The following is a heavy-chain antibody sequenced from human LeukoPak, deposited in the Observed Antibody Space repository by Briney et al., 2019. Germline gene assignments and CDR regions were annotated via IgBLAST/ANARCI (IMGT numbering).Heavy chain of an antibody. CDR2: IYYSGST. V-gene: IGHV4-59*01. CDR3: ARAEGSDWSGYDH. D-gene: IGHD3-3*01. Sequence: SETLSLTCTVSGGSISSYYWSWIRQPPGKGLEWIGYIYYSGSTNYNPSLKSRVTISVDTSKSQFSLKLSSVTAADTAVYYCARAEGSDWSGYDHWGQGTLVTVSS. CDR1: GGSISSYY. J-gene: IGHJ4*02.